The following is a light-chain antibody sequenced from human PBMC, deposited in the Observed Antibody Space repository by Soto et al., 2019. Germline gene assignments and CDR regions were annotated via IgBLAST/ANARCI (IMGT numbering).Light chain of an antibody. V-gene: IGKV3-15*01. Sequence: EIGMTKGLVTLTESPGERATLSCIARHSVSSNLAWYQQKPGQSPRLLIYGASTRATGIPARFSGSGSGTEFTLTISSLQSEDFAVYCCQQDNNSPTTFGQGSKVDIK. J-gene: IGKJ1*01. CDR1: HSVSSN. CDR3: QQDNNSPTT. CDR2: GAS.